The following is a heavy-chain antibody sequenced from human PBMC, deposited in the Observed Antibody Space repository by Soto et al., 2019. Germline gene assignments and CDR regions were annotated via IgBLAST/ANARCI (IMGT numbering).Heavy chain of an antibody. Sequence: QLQLQESGSGLVKPSQTLSLTCAVSGGSISSGGYSWSWIRQPPGKGLEWIGYIYHSGSTYYNPSLKSRVTISVDRSKNQFSLKLSSVTAADKAVYYCARRLLWFGEDWFDPWGQGTLVTVSS. D-gene: IGHD3-10*01. CDR2: IYHSGST. V-gene: IGHV4-30-2*01. CDR1: GGSISSGGYS. CDR3: ARRLLWFGEDWFDP. J-gene: IGHJ5*02.